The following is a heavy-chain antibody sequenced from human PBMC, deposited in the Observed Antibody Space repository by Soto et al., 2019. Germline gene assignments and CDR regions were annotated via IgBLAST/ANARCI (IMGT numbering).Heavy chain of an antibody. V-gene: IGHV1-69*06. CDR2: IIPIFGTP. CDR1: GGSFSTYA. Sequence: SVKVSCKASGGSFSTYAISWVRQAPGQGLEWMGGIIPIFGTPNYAQKFQGRVTITADRSTSTAYLELNGLRSEDTAVYYCAAPRTDGYKVPDPSTYYYYGLDVWGQGTTVTSP. J-gene: IGHJ6*02. D-gene: IGHD5-12*01. CDR3: AAPRTDGYKVPDPSTYYYYGLDV.